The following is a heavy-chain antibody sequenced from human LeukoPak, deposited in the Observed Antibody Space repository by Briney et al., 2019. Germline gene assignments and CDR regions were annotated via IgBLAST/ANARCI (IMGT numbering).Heavy chain of an antibody. CDR3: ARGDGYSYGLLGILNC. V-gene: IGHV4-31*03. CDR2: IYYSGST. Sequence: PSETLSLTCTVSGGPISSGGYYWSWIRQHPGKGLEWIGYIYYSGSTYYNPSLKSRVTISVDTSKNQFPLKLSSVTAADTAVYYCARGDGYSYGLLGILNCWGQGTLVTVSS. CDR1: GGPISSGGYY. D-gene: IGHD5-18*01. J-gene: IGHJ4*02.